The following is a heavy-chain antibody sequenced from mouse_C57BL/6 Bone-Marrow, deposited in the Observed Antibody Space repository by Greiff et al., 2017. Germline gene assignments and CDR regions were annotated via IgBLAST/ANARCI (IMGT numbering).Heavy chain of an antibody. CDR1: GYTFTSYW. CDR3: ARDGTWFAY. Sequence: QVQLQQPGAELVKPGASVKLSCKASGYTFTSYWMQWVQQRPGQGLEWIGEIDPSDSYTNYKQKFKGKATLTVDTSSSTAYMQLSSLTSEDSAVYYWARDGTWFAYWGQGTMVTVSA. J-gene: IGHJ3*01. D-gene: IGHD3-3*01. CDR2: IDPSDSYT. V-gene: IGHV1-50*01.